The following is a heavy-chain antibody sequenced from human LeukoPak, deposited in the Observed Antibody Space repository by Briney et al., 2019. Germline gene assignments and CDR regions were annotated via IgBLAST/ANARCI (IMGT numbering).Heavy chain of an antibody. V-gene: IGHV1-2*02. CDR2: INPNSGDT. D-gene: IGHD1-26*01. CDR1: RYTFTGYY. Sequence: ASVKVSCKAPRYTFTGYYMHWVRQAPGQGLEWMGWINPNSGDTNYAQNFQGRATMTRDTSISTAYMELSSLRSDDTAVYYCARARGSYSFDYWGQGTLVTVSS. J-gene: IGHJ4*02. CDR3: ARARGSYSFDY.